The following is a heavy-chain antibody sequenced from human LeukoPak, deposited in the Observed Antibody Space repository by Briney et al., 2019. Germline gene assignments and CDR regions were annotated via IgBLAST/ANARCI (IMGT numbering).Heavy chain of an antibody. CDR1: GFTFSSYS. D-gene: IGHD2-2*01. Sequence: SGGSLRLSCAASGFTFSSYSMNWVRQAPGKGLEWVSSISSSSSYIYYADSVKGRFTISRDNAKNSLYLQMNSLRAEDTAVYYCARDINRNQLSSSLRYFDYWGQGTLVTVSS. CDR3: ARDINRNQLSSSLRYFDY. V-gene: IGHV3-21*01. J-gene: IGHJ4*02. CDR2: ISSSSSYI.